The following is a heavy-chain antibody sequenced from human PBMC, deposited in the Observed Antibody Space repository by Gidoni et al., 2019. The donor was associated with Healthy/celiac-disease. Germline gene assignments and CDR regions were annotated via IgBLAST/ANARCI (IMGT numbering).Heavy chain of an antibody. CDR2: IYYSGST. Sequence: QLQLQESGPGLVKPSETLSLTCTVSGGPLSLSSYYWGWLRQPPGKGLEWIGSIYYSGSTYYNPSLKSRVTISVDTSKNQFSLKLSSVTAADTAVYYCARHLNSAGLRGAFDIWGQGTMVTVSS. CDR1: GGPLSLSSYY. CDR3: ARHLNSAGLRGAFDI. J-gene: IGHJ3*02. D-gene: IGHD4-17*01. V-gene: IGHV4-39*01.